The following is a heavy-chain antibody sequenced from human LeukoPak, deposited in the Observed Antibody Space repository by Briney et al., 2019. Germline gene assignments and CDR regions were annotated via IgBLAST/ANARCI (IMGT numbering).Heavy chain of an antibody. V-gene: IGHV1-69*06. CDR1: GGTFSSYA. D-gene: IGHD3-22*01. CDR2: IIPIFGTA. Sequence: ASVKVSCKASGGTFSSYAISWVRQAPGQGLEWMGGIIPIFGTANYAQKFQGRVTITADKSTSTAYMELSSLRSEDTAVYYCATYYYDSSGYPQYYFDYWGQGTLVTVSS. J-gene: IGHJ4*02. CDR3: ATYYYDSSGYPQYYFDY.